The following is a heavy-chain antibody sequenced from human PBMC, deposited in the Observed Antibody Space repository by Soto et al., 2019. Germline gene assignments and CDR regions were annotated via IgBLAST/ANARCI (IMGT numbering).Heavy chain of an antibody. Sequence: QVQLVQSGAEVKKPGASVKVSCKASGYTFTGYYMHWVRQAPGQGLEWKGWINPNSGGTNYAQKFQGWVTMTRDTSISTAYMELSRLRSDDTAVYYCARHPLNYSNPGGFDPWGQGTLVTVSS. D-gene: IGHD4-4*01. CDR3: ARHPLNYSNPGGFDP. V-gene: IGHV1-2*04. CDR1: GYTFTGYY. CDR2: INPNSGGT. J-gene: IGHJ5*02.